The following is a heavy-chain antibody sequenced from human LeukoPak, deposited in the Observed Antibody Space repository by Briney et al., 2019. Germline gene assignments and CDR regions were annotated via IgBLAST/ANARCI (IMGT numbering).Heavy chain of an antibody. Sequence: QTGGSLRLSCAASGFTFDDYAMHWVRQAPGKGLDWVSGISWNSGSIGYADSVKGRFTISRDNAKNSLYLQMNSLRAEDTALYYCAKDSGSYPGGFDYWGQGTLVTVSS. CDR2: ISWNSGSI. CDR1: GFTFDDYA. V-gene: IGHV3-9*01. J-gene: IGHJ4*02. D-gene: IGHD1-26*01. CDR3: AKDSGSYPGGFDY.